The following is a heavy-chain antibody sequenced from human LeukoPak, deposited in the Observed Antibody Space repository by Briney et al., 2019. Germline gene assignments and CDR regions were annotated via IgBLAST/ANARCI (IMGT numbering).Heavy chain of an antibody. J-gene: IGHJ6*03. CDR1: GSIFTSYW. Sequence: PGAALQFSCKASGSIFTSYWIGWLRQLPGKALELMGISYPGDSATRYSPSFHGLLTISADKSISTAYLQWSSLKASDNALYYYARNASTISLYYYYYMDVWGKGTTVTVSS. CDR2: SYPGDSAT. D-gene: IGHD3-9*01. V-gene: IGHV5-51*01. CDR3: ARNASTISLYYYYYMDV.